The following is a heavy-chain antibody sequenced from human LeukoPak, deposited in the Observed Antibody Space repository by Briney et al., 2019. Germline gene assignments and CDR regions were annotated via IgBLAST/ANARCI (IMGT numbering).Heavy chain of an antibody. CDR1: GYTFTSYD. CDR3: ARERRTPGYDFWSGYYRGGYNWFDP. D-gene: IGHD3-3*01. Sequence: ASVKVSCKASGYTFTSYDINWVRQATGQGLEWMGWMNPNSGNTGYAQKFQGRVTITRNTSTSTVYMELSSLRSEDTAVYYCARERRTPGYDFWSGYYRGGYNWFDPWGQGTLVTVSS. CDR2: MNPNSGNT. V-gene: IGHV1-8*03. J-gene: IGHJ5*02.